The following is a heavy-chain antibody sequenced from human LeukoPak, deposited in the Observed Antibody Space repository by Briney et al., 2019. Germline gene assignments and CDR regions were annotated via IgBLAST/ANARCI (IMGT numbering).Heavy chain of an antibody. D-gene: IGHD2-21*02. V-gene: IGHV3-21*01. CDR3: ARWAGLRGGDCFDY. Sequence: PGGSLRLSCAASGFTFSSYSMNWVRQAPGKGLEWVSSISSSRSCIYYADSVKGRFTISRDNAKNSLYLQMNSLRAEDTAVYYCARWAGLRGGDCFDYWGQGTLVTVSS. J-gene: IGHJ4*02. CDR1: GFTFSSYS. CDR2: ISSSRSCI.